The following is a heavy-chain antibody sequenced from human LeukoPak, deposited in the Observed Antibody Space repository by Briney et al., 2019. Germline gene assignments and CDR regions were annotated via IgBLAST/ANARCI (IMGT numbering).Heavy chain of an antibody. CDR1: GGSINSGVYY. V-gene: IGHV4-31*03. D-gene: IGHD3-9*01. CDR2: IFYSGST. Sequence: PSETLSLTCTVSGGSINSGVYYWSWTRQYPGKGLEWIGSIFYSGSTYYNPSLKSRFTISVDTSKNQFSLKLSSVTAADTAVYYCAREYSDILTGYYLFDSWGQGTLVTVSS. CDR3: AREYSDILTGYYLFDS. J-gene: IGHJ4*02.